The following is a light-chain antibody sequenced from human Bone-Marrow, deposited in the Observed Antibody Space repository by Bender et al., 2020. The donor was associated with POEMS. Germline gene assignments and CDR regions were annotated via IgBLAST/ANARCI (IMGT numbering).Light chain of an antibody. CDR2: EGI. CDR3: SSFRSGTLV. CDR1: ERGGGTYNL. J-gene: IGLJ2*01. Sequence: QSALTQPASVSESPGQSITISCTGIERGGGTYNLVSWYQHHPGTAPKVLIYEGIKRPSGAPHRFSGSKSGNTASLTISGLQAEDEADYYCSSFRSGTLVFGGGTTLTVL. V-gene: IGLV2-14*02.